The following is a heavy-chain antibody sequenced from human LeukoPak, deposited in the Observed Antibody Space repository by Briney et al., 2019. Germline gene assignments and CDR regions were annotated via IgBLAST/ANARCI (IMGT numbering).Heavy chain of an antibody. CDR3: AKDRIAARRGPEYFQH. D-gene: IGHD6-6*01. J-gene: IGHJ1*01. V-gene: IGHV3-7*03. Sequence: PGGSLRLSCAASGFTFSRYWMSWVRQAPGKGLEWVANIKRDGSQKYYVVSVKGRFTISRDNSKNTLYLQMNSLRAEDTAVYYCAKDRIAARRGPEYFQHWGQGTLVTVSS. CDR2: IKRDGSQK. CDR1: GFTFSRYW.